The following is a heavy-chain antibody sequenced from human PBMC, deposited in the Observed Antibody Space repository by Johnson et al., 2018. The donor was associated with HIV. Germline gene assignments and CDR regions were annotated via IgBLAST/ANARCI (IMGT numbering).Heavy chain of an antibody. CDR2: IYSGGST. V-gene: IGHV3-53*01. J-gene: IGHJ3*02. D-gene: IGHD3-10*01. Sequence: VQLVESGGGLIQPGGSLRLSCAASGFTVSRNYMSWVRQAPGKGLEWVSVIYSGGSTYYADSVKGRFTITRDNSKHTLYLQMNSLRAEDTAVYYCARGLYGSGSYYKTPLGAFDIWGQGTMVTVSS. CDR3: ARGLYGSGSYYKTPLGAFDI. CDR1: GFTVSRNY.